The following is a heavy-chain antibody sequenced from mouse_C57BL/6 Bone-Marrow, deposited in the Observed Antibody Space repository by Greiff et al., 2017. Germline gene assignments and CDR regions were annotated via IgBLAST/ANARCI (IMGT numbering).Heavy chain of an antibody. CDR3: AEDYGSSYVDAMDY. V-gene: IGHV1-7*01. Sequence: QVQLKESGAELAKPGASVKLSCKASGYTFTSYWMHWVKQRPGQGLEWIGYINPSSGYAKYNQKFKDKATLTADKSSSTAYMQLSSLTYEDSAVYYCAEDYGSSYVDAMDYWGQGTSVTVSS. J-gene: IGHJ4*01. CDR2: INPSSGYA. CDR1: GYTFTSYW. D-gene: IGHD1-1*01.